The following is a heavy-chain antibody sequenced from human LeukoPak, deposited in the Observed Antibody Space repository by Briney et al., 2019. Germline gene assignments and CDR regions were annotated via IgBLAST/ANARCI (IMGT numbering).Heavy chain of an antibody. V-gene: IGHV4-39*01. Sequence: SGTLSLTCAVSGGSISSSSYYWGWIRQPPGKGLEWIGSIYYSGSTYYNPSLKSRVTISVDTSKNQFSLKLSSVTAADTAVYYCARHRYDSIAARPNWFDPWGQGTLVTVSS. CDR3: ARHRYDSIAARPNWFDP. D-gene: IGHD6-6*01. CDR2: IYYSGST. CDR1: GGSISSSSYY. J-gene: IGHJ5*02.